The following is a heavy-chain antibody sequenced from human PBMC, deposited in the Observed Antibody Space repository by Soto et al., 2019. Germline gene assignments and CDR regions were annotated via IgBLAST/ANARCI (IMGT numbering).Heavy chain of an antibody. V-gene: IGHV4-38-2*02. CDR2: IYHSGST. J-gene: IGHJ4*02. CDR1: GYSITGGYY. Sequence: LETLSLTCPAAGYSITGGYYWGSIRQPPGKGLEWIGSIYHSGSTYYNPSLKSRVTISVDTSKNQCSLKLISVTDADTDVYYCASDSISHSYYWGQGTLVTVSS. D-gene: IGHD6-13*01. CDR3: ASDSISHSYY.